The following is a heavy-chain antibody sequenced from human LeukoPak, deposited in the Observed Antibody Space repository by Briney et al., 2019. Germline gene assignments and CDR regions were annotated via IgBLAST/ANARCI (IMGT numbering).Heavy chain of an antibody. D-gene: IGHD3-22*01. CDR3: ARGPYYYDRLDPGAFDI. J-gene: IGHJ3*02. V-gene: IGHV1-2*02. CDR2: INPNSGGT. CDR1: GYTFDSYG. Sequence: ASVKVSCKASGYTFDSYGFTWVRQAPGQGLEWMGWINPNSGGTNYPQKFQGRVTMTRDTSISTANMELSRLRSDDTAVYYCARGPYYYDRLDPGAFDIWGQGTMVTVSS.